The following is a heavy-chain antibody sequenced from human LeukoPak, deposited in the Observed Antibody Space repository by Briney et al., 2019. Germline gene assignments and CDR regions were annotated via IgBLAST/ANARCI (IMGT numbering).Heavy chain of an antibody. Sequence: GGSLRLSCAASGFTFSSYWMSWVRQAPGKGLEWVANIKQDGSEKYYVDSVKGRFTISRDNAKNSLYLQMNSLRAEDTAVYYCARGLDVWAYPVGYFDYWGQGTLVTVSS. CDR1: GFTFSSYW. V-gene: IGHV3-7*01. J-gene: IGHJ4*02. CDR3: ARGLDVWAYPVGYFDY. D-gene: IGHD3/OR15-3a*01. CDR2: IKQDGSEK.